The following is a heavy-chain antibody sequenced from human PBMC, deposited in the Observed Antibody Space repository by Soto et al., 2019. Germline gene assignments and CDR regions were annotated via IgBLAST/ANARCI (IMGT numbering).Heavy chain of an antibody. CDR2: IDPSDSST. J-gene: IGHJ4*02. CDR3: AATGYTYGYHFDH. Sequence: RGESLKISCKASGYTFTSYWITWVRQMPGKGLEWMGRIDPSDSSTNYSPSFQGHVTISTDKSITTAHLQWSSLKVSDTAMYYCAATGYTYGYHFDHWGQGTQVTVS. CDR1: GYTFTSYW. V-gene: IGHV5-10-1*01. D-gene: IGHD5-18*01.